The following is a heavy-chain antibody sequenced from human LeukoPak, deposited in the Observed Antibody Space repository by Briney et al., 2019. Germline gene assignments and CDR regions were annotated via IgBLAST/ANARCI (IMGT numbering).Heavy chain of an antibody. CDR2: IYYSGGT. CDR1: GDSISSYY. J-gene: IGHJ1*01. CDR3: TSGSGWYSSGYFQH. V-gene: IGHV4-59*08. Sequence: SETLSLTCTVSGDSISSYYWTWIRQPPGKGLEWIGYIYYSGGTDYNPSLKSRVTISVDTSKNQFSLKLSSVTAADTAVYYCTSGSGWYSSGYFQHWGQGTLVTVSS. D-gene: IGHD6-19*01.